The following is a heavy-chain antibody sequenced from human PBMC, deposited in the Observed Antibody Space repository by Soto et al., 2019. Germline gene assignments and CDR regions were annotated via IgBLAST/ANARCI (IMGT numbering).Heavy chain of an antibody. D-gene: IGHD1-26*01. CDR2: IYSGGST. V-gene: IGHV3-66*01. J-gene: IGHJ6*02. CDR3: ARDLSYVNYGMDV. Sequence: EVPLVESGGGLVQPGGSLRLSCAASGFTVSSNYMSWVRQAPGKGLEWVSVIYSGGSTYYADSVKGRFTISRDNSKNTLYLQMNSLRAEDTAVYYCARDLSYVNYGMDVWGQGTTVTVSS. CDR1: GFTVSSNY.